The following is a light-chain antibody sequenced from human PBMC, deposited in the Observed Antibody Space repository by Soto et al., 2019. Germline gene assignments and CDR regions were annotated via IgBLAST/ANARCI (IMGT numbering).Light chain of an antibody. Sequence: EIVMTQSPATLYMSPGERATISCRATQNVNSNLAWYQHRPGQAPRLLIYGESIRPTGIPARFSGSGSGTEFTLTIDSLLSEDFAVYYCHQYNDWPPMYTFGQGTKLEIK. CDR3: HQYNDWPPMYT. CDR1: QNVNSN. J-gene: IGKJ2*01. V-gene: IGKV3-15*01. CDR2: GES.